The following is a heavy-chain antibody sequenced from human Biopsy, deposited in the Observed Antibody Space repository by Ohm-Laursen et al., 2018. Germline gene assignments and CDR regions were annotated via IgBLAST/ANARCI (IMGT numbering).Heavy chain of an antibody. D-gene: IGHD4-17*01. J-gene: IGHJ4*02. CDR3: AKAGDYGDYWDH. Sequence: SLRLSCAASGFAVSTSYISWVRQAPGKGLEWGSLFYAGGSTAYGDSVRGRFTISRDTSKNTVDLQMNSLRAEDTAVHYCAKAGDYGDYWDHWGQGTPVTVSS. CDR2: FYAGGST. V-gene: IGHV3-53*01. CDR1: GFAVSTSY.